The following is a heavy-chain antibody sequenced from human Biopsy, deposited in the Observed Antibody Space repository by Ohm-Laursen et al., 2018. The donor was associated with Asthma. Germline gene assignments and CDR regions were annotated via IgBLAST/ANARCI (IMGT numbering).Heavy chain of an antibody. CDR3: ARDQGDSKFDY. V-gene: IGHV4-59*01. CDR2: SSYSGFR. J-gene: IGHJ4*02. CDR1: GGSINSDY. D-gene: IGHD3-16*01. Sequence: TLSLTCTFSGGSINSDYWSWIRQPPGKGLEWIGLSSYSGFRKYNPSLKSRVTISVDTSKNQLSLNLTSAIAADTAVYYCARDQGDSKFDYWGQGILVTISS.